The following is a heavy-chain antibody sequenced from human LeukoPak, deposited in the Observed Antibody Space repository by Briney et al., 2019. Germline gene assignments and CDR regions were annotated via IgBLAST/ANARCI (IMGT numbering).Heavy chain of an antibody. Sequence: ASVKVSCKASGYTFTSYDINWVRQATGQGLEWMGWMNPNSGNTGYAQKFQGRVTMTRNTSISTAYMELSSLRSGDTAVYYCARGRRIAVAGTRKYYFDYWGQGTLVTVSS. CDR1: GYTFTSYD. V-gene: IGHV1-8*01. CDR3: ARGRRIAVAGTRKYYFDY. J-gene: IGHJ4*02. D-gene: IGHD6-19*01. CDR2: MNPNSGNT.